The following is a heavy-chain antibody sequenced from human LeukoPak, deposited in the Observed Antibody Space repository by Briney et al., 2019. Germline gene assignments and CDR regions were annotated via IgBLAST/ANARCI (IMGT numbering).Heavy chain of an antibody. CDR3: AKDLNIVVVVAHFDY. CDR1: GFTFSSYA. Sequence: GGSLRLSCAASGFTFSSYAMSWVRQAPGKGLEWVSAISGSGGSTYYADSVKGRFTISRDNSKNTLYLQMNSLRAEDTAVYYCAKDLNIVVVVAHFDYWGQGTLVTVSS. D-gene: IGHD2-15*01. V-gene: IGHV3-23*01. CDR2: ISGSGGST. J-gene: IGHJ4*02.